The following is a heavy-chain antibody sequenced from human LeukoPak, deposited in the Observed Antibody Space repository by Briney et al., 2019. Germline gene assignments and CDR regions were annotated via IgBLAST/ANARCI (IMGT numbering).Heavy chain of an antibody. CDR1: GFTFSSYG. J-gene: IGHJ4*02. Sequence: GRTLRLSCAASGFTFSSYGMHWVRQAPGKGLEWVAVIWYDGSNKYYADSVKGRFTISRYNSKNTLYLQMNSLRAEDTDVYYCARAADYDGSGSYYMYFDYWGQGTLVTVSS. V-gene: IGHV3-33*01. D-gene: IGHD3-10*01. CDR2: IWYDGSNK. CDR3: ARAADYDGSGSYYMYFDY.